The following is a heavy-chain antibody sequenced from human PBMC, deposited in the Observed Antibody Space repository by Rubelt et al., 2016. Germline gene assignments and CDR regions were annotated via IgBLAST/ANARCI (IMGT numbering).Heavy chain of an antibody. J-gene: IGHJ4*02. CDR1: GGSISSSSYY. D-gene: IGHD5-18*01. CDR2: IYYSGCT. V-gene: IGHV4-39*07. Sequence: QLQLQESGPGLVKPSETLSLTCTVSGGSISSSSYYWGWIRQPPGKGMEWIGSIYYSGCTYYNPSLKSRFTILVDTSKNQFSLKLSSVTAADTAVYYCARLRIQLWANFDYWGQGTLVTVSS. CDR3: ARLRIQLWANFDY.